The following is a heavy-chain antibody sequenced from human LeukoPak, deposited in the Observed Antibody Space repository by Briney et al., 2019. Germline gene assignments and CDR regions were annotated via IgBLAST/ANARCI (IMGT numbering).Heavy chain of an antibody. V-gene: IGHV4-39*07. J-gene: IGHJ4*02. CDR3: ARVAYGSGSYIDY. CDR2: IYHSGST. D-gene: IGHD3-10*01. Sequence: SETLSLTCTVSGGSISSSNYYWGWIRQPPGKGLEWIGSIYHSGSTYYNPSLKSRVTISVDTSKNQFSLKLSSVTAADTAVYYCARVAYGSGSYIDYWGQGTLVTVSS. CDR1: GGSISSSNYY.